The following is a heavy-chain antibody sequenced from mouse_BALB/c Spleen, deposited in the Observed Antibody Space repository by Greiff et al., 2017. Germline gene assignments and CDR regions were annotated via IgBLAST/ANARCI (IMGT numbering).Heavy chain of an antibody. J-gene: IGHJ4*01. CDR1: GYSITSGYY. CDR3: ARGMGHRYDRRNYAMDY. Sequence: EVQLVESGPGLVKPSQSLSLTCSVTGYSITSGYYWNWLRQFPGNKLEWMGYISYDGSNNYNPSLKNRISITRDTSKNQFFLKLNSVTTEDTATYYCARGMGHRYDRRNYAMDYWGQGTSVTVSS. D-gene: IGHD2-14*01. CDR2: ISYDGSN. V-gene: IGHV3-6*02.